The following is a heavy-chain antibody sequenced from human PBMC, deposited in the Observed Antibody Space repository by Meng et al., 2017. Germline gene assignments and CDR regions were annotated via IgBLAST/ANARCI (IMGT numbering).Heavy chain of an antibody. D-gene: IGHD3-16*01. Sequence: GGSLRLSCAASRFTFSDYYMSWIRQAPGKGLEWVGRIKSNPDGGTIDYAAAVKGRFTISRDDSKNMVYLQMNSLKSEDTAVYYCFGHIDYWGQGTLVTVSS. CDR3: FGHIDY. J-gene: IGHJ4*02. CDR1: RFTFSDYY. CDR2: IKSNPDGGTI. V-gene: IGHV3-15*01.